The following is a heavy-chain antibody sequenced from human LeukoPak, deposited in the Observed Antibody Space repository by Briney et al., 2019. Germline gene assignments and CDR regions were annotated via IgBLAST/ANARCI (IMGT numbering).Heavy chain of an antibody. CDR1: GFTFSSYW. V-gene: IGHV3-7*01. J-gene: IGHJ4*02. CDR3: ARVRSHIVVVTARQHYFDY. CDR2: IRQDGSDI. Sequence: GSLRLSCAASGFTFSSYWLSWVRQAPGKGLGGVANIRQDGSDIYYVDSVKGRFTISRDNAKNSLYLQMNSLRAEDTAVYYCARVRSHIVVVTARQHYFDYWGQGTLVTVSS. D-gene: IGHD2-21*02.